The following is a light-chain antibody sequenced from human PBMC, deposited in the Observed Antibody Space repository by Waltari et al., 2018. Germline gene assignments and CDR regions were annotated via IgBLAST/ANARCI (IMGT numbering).Light chain of an antibody. CDR3: QSYDITLSASV. CDR1: SSNIGAGYD. V-gene: IGLV1-40*01. J-gene: IGLJ3*02. Sequence: QSVLTQPPSVSGAPGQRVTISCTGSSSNIGAGYDVHWYQQLPGTAPKLLIYNDNNRPSGVPDRFSGSKSGTSAPLAITGLQAEDEADYYCQSYDITLSASVFAGGTKLTV. CDR2: NDN.